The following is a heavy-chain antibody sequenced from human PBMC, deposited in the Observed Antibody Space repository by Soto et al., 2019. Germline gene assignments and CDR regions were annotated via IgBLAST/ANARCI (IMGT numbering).Heavy chain of an antibody. D-gene: IGHD2-2*01. CDR1: GGSFSGYY. CDR3: AARIVVVPAAPENYFDY. Sequence: SETLSLTCAVYGGSFSGYYWSWIRQPPGKGLEWIGEINHSGSTNYNPSLKSRVTISVDTSKNQFSLKLSSVTAADTAVYYCAARIVVVPAAPENYFDYWGQGTLVTVSS. V-gene: IGHV4-34*01. CDR2: INHSGST. J-gene: IGHJ4*02.